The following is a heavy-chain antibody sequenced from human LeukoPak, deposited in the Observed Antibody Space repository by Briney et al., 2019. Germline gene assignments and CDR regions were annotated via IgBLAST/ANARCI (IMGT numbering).Heavy chain of an antibody. J-gene: IGHJ5*02. Sequence: GGSLRLSCAASGFTFDDYAMHWVRQAPGKGLEWVSGISWNSGSIGCADSVKGRFTISRDNAKNSLYLQMNSLRAEDTALYYCAKRSGPWGQGTLVTVSS. CDR2: ISWNSGSI. V-gene: IGHV3-9*01. CDR1: GFTFDDYA. CDR3: AKRSGP. D-gene: IGHD3-10*01.